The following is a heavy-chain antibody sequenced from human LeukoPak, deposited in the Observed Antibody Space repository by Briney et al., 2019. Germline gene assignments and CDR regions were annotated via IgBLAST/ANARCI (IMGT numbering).Heavy chain of an antibody. CDR2: IKRKADGGTT. Sequence: GGSLRLSCAASGFTFTNAWMSWVRQAPGKGLEWVGRIKRKADGGTTDYAAPVKDRFNISRDDSKNTLYLQMNSLKTEDTAVYYCITDLRWEMILDYWGQGTLVTVSS. CDR3: ITDLRWEMILDY. J-gene: IGHJ4*02. V-gene: IGHV3-15*01. D-gene: IGHD1-26*01. CDR1: GFTFTNAW.